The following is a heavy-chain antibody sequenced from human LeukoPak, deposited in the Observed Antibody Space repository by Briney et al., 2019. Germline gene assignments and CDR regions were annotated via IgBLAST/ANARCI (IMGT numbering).Heavy chain of an antibody. J-gene: IGHJ4*02. CDR3: ARRKYSSGAIDY. V-gene: IGHV3-23*01. CDR1: GFTFSSYD. D-gene: IGHD6-19*01. Sequence: GGSLRLSCAASGFTFSSYDMNWVRQAPGKGLEWVSAISASGGSTYYADSVKGRFTISRDNSKNTLYLQMNSLRAEDTAVYYCARRKYSSGAIDYGGQRPLVTVFS. CDR2: ISASGGST.